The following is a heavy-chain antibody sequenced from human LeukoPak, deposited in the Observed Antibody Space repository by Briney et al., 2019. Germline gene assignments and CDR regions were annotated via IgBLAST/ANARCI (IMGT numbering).Heavy chain of an antibody. V-gene: IGHV4-61*01. D-gene: IGHD2-15*01. CDR3: ATEVECSGGSCYSCGWFDP. CDR2: GSYSGSA. J-gene: IGHJ5*02. CDR1: GGSVSSGTNK. Sequence: AGTLSLTCTVSGGSVSSGTNKWSWIRQPPGKGLEWIIDGSYSGSATHNPSLRSRVTVSVDTSTNQFSLTLGSVTAADTAVYYCATEVECSGGSCYSCGWFDPWGQGT.